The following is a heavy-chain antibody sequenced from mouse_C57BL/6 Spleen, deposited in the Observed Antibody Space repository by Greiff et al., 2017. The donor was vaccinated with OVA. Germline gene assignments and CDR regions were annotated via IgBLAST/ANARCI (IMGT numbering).Heavy chain of an antibody. CDR2: ISYDGSN. Sequence: VQLKESGPGLVKPSQSLSLTCSVTGYSITSGYYWNWIRQFPGNKLEWMGYISYDGSNNYNPSLKNRISITRDTSKNQFFLKLNSVTTEDTATYYCARGGYYSYYFDYWGQGTTLTVSS. V-gene: IGHV3-6*01. CDR3: ARGGYYSYYFDY. D-gene: IGHD2-3*01. CDR1: GYSITSGYY. J-gene: IGHJ2*01.